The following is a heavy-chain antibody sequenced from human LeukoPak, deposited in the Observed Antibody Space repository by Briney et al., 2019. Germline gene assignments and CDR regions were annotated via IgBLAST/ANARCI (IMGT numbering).Heavy chain of an antibody. D-gene: IGHD3-10*01. V-gene: IGHV3-33*03. CDR3: AKAHYGSGSRRNWYYYYGMDV. Sequence: PGGSLRLSCIASGFTFNRFGMPWVRQAPGKGLEWVAVISFDGSSQYYTDSVKGRFTISRDNSKNTLYLQMNSLRAEDTAVYYCAKAHYGSGSRRNWYYYYGMDVWGQGTTVTVSS. CDR1: GFTFNRFG. J-gene: IGHJ6*02. CDR2: ISFDGSSQ.